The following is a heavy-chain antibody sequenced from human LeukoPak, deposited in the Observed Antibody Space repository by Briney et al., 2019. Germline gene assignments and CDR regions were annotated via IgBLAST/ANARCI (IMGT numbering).Heavy chain of an antibody. CDR2: IRSKAYGGTT. D-gene: IGHD3-22*01. Sequence: GRSLRLSCTASGFTFGDYAMSWFRQAPGKGLEWVGFIRSKAYGGTTEYAASVKDRSTISRDDSKSIAYLQMNSLKTEDTAVYYCTSTIEEYYYDSSGYYSYGDYWGQGTLVTVSS. CDR1: GFTFGDYA. J-gene: IGHJ4*02. CDR3: TSTIEEYYYDSSGYYSYGDY. V-gene: IGHV3-49*03.